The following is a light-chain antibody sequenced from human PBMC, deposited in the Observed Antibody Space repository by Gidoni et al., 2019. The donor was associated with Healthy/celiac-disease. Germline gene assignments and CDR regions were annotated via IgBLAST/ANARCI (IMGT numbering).Light chain of an antibody. V-gene: IGKV1-9*01. J-gene: IGKJ5*01. Sequence: DIQLTQSPSFLSASVGDRVTITCRASQGISSYLAWYQQKPGKAPKLLIYAASTLQSVVPSRFSGSGSGTEFTLTISSLQPEDFATYYCQQLNSSPITFGQGTRLEIK. CDR2: AAS. CDR1: QGISSY. CDR3: QQLNSSPIT.